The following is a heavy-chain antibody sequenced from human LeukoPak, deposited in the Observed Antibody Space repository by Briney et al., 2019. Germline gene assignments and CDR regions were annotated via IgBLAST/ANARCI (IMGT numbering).Heavy chain of an antibody. Sequence: GGSLRLSCDVSGFSVGTDYMTWIRQAPGKGLVWVSVIHGGGATFYADSVKGRFTISRDTSKNTLSLQMNNLRAEDTGVYYCARGYDFWSGSSSGVLDVWGQGTMVIVSS. D-gene: IGHD3-3*01. CDR3: ARGYDFWSGSSSGVLDV. J-gene: IGHJ3*01. CDR2: IHGGGAT. V-gene: IGHV3-53*01. CDR1: GFSVGTDY.